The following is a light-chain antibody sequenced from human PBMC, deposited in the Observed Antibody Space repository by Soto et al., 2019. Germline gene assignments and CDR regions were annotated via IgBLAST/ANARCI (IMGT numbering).Light chain of an antibody. J-gene: IGKJ4*01. CDR2: AAS. V-gene: IGKV1-39*01. Sequence: DIQVTQSPSSLSASVGDRVTISCRASQSITTYLNWYQHKPGKAPKLLIYAASTLESGVPSRFTGSGSGTDFTLTISSLQPEDFATYYCQQSYSIPLTFGGGTKVDVK. CDR1: QSITTY. CDR3: QQSYSIPLT.